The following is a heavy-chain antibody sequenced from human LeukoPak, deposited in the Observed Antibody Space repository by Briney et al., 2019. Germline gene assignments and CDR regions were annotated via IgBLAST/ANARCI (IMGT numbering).Heavy chain of an antibody. V-gene: IGHV3-48*02. J-gene: IGHJ4*02. D-gene: IGHD3-10*01. CDR1: GFTFSTYS. CDR2: ISSSSTTI. CDR3: ARIHYSSSGSLAL. Sequence: GGSLRLSCATSGFTFSTYSMNWVRQAPGKRLEWISYISSSSTTIYYADSVKGRFTISRDNAKDSLYLQMNSLRDEDTAVYYCARIHYSSSGSLALWGQGTLVIVSS.